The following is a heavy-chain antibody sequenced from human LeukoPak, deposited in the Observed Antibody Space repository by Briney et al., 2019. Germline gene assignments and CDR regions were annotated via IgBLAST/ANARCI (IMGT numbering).Heavy chain of an antibody. CDR3: ARDYYYDSSGYFNSDY. CDR1: GYTFTSYD. CDR2: MNPNSGNT. V-gene: IGHV1-8*01. Sequence: ASVKVSCKASGYTFTSYDINWVRQATGQGLEWMGWMNPNSGNTGYAQKFQGRVTMTRNTSITTAYMELSSLRSEDTAVYYCARDYYYDSSGYFNSDYWGQGTLVTVSS. J-gene: IGHJ4*02. D-gene: IGHD3-22*01.